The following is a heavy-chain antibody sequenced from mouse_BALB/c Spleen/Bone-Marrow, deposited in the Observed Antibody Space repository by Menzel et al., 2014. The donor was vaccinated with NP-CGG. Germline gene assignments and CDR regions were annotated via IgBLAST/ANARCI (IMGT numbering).Heavy chain of an antibody. V-gene: IGHV1-54*01. J-gene: IGHJ3*01. Sequence: QVQLKQSGAELVRPGTSVKVSCKASAYAFTNYLIEWIKKRPGQGLEWIGAINPGSDSSTYNEKFRGKATLTADNSSSTAYMQLGSLTSDDSAVYFCARAIYYDYGDGGPLAYWGQGTLVTVSA. CDR1: AYAFTNYL. CDR2: INPGSDSS. D-gene: IGHD2-4*01. CDR3: ARAIYYDYGDGGPLAY.